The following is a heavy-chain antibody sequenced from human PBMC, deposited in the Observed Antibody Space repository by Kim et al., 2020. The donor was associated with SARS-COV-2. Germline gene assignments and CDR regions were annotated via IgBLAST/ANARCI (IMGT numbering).Heavy chain of an antibody. V-gene: IGHV4-59*08. CDR3: ARHLDAYDPFYTLAY. D-gene: IGHD3-16*01. Sequence: SETLSLTCSVSGASIDSLFWGWVRQTPEKGLEWIASIYYTGTPHYNPSLMSRVAISLDKSRNRFSLRLTSVTAADTATYFCARHLDAYDPFYTLAYWGHGISVTVSS. J-gene: IGHJ6*02. CDR2: IYYTGTP. CDR1: GASIDSLF.